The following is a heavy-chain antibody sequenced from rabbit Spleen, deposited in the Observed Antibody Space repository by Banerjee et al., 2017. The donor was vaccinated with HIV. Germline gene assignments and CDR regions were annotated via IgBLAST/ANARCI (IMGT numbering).Heavy chain of an antibody. J-gene: IGHJ4*01. CDR2: IDNDDGST. CDR1: GFSFSSGDD. D-gene: IGHD1-1*01. Sequence: QEQLEESGGDLVKPGASPTLTCTASGFSFSSGDDMCWVRQAPGKRPEWLACIDNDDGSTDYASWAKGRFTISKTSSTTVTLQMTSLTAADTATYFCARDGYSSSNKCYFDLWGQGTLVTVS. CDR3: ARDGYSSSNKCYFDL. V-gene: IGHV1S45*01.